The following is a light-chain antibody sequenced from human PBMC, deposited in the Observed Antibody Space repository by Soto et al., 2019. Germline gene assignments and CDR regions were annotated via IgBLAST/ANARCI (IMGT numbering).Light chain of an antibody. Sequence: EIVLTQSPGTLSLSPGERATLSCRASQSVSSSYLAWYQQKPGQAPRLLIYGASSRTTGIPGRFSGSGSGTDFTLTISRLEPEDFAVYYCQQYGNSPAFGGGTKVEIK. CDR3: QQYGNSPA. V-gene: IGKV3-20*01. J-gene: IGKJ4*01. CDR2: GAS. CDR1: QSVSSSY.